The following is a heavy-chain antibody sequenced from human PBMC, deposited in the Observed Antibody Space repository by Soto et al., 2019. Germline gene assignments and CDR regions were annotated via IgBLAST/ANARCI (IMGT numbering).Heavy chain of an antibody. CDR1: GGTFSSYA. CDR2: IIPIFGTA. J-gene: IGHJ4*02. Sequence: EASVNVSCKASGGTFSSYAISWVRQAPGQGLEWMGGIIPIFGTANYAQKFQGRVTITADESTSTAYMELSSLRSEDTAVYYCARAAPPSGYDHYFDYWGQGTLVTVSS. D-gene: IGHD5-12*01. V-gene: IGHV1-69*13. CDR3: ARAAPPSGYDHYFDY.